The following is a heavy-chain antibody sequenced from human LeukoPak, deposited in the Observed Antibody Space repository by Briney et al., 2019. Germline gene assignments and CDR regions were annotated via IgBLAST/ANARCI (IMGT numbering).Heavy chain of an antibody. CDR1: GDSIKSSSYY. Sequence: SETLSLTCTVSGDSIKSSSYYWGWIRQPPGKGLEWIGSIHYSGSTNYNPSLKSRVTISVDTSKNQFSLKLSSVTAADTAVYYCARGYCSGGSCYSYYYYNYMDVWGKGTTVTVSS. J-gene: IGHJ6*03. CDR2: IHYSGST. D-gene: IGHD2-15*01. V-gene: IGHV4-39*07. CDR3: ARGYCSGGSCYSYYYYNYMDV.